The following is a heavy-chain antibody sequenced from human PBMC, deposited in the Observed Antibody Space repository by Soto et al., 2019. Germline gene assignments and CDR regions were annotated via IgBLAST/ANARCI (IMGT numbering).Heavy chain of an antibody. CDR1: GYTFTSYG. J-gene: IGHJ4*02. CDR2: ISAYNGKT. Sequence: QVQLVQSGAEVKKPGASVKVSCKASGYTFTSYGISWVRQAPGQGLEWMGWISAYNGKTNYAQKLQGRVTMTTDTSTRAAYVERRSMSSDDAVVYYCGRRDDFLNGYIDYWGQGTLVTVSS. D-gene: IGHD3-3*01. CDR3: GRRDDFLNGYIDY. V-gene: IGHV1-18*01.